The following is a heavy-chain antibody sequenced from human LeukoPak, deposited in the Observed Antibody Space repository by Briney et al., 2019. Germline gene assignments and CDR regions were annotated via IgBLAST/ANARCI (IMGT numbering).Heavy chain of an antibody. Sequence: ASVKVSCKASGYTFTGYYMHWLRQAPGQGLQWMGRINPNSGGTNYAQKFQGRVTMTRDTSISTAYMELSRLRSDDTAVYYCARGSDYYDSSAAIDYWGQGTLVTVSS. D-gene: IGHD3-22*01. CDR2: INPNSGGT. J-gene: IGHJ4*02. CDR3: ARGSDYYDSSAAIDY. V-gene: IGHV1-2*06. CDR1: GYTFTGYY.